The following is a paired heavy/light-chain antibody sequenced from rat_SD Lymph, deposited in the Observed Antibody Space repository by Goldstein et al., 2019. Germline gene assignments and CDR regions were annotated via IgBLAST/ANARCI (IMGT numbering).Light chain of an antibody. V-gene: IGKV3S8*01. Sequence: DTVLTQSPALAVSPGERVTISCKASESVSTRMHWYQQKPGQQPKLLIYKASNLASGVPARFSGSGSGTDFTLTIDPVEADDTATYFCQQSWNGPWTFGGGTKLELK. CDR2: KAS. CDR3: QQSWNGPWT. CDR1: ESVSTR. J-gene: IGKJ1*01.
Heavy chain of an antibody. D-gene: IGHD1-6*01. CDR2: IKYDGSYT. V-gene: IGHV11-4*01. Sequence: EVQLVESGGGLVQPGASLKLSCVASGFTFSDYWMSWVRQTPGKTMEWIGDIKYDGSYTNYAPSLKNRFTISRDNAKSTLYLQMSNVRSEDTATYYCTRDLLYVYYGPQFAYWGQGTLVTVSS. CDR1: GFTFSDYW. J-gene: IGHJ3*01. CDR3: TRDLLYVYYGPQFAY.